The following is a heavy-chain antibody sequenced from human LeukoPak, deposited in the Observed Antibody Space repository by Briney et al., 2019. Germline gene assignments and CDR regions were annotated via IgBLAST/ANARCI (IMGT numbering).Heavy chain of an antibody. CDR2: IYTSGST. D-gene: IGHD3-16*01. CDR1: GGSISSSSYY. Sequence: SETLSLTCTVSGGSISSSSYYWSWIRQPAGKGLEWIGRIYTSGSTNYNPSLKSRVTISVDTSKNQFSLKLSSVTAADTAVYYCARDGMGVDYWGQGTLVTVSS. V-gene: IGHV4-61*02. CDR3: ARDGMGVDY. J-gene: IGHJ4*02.